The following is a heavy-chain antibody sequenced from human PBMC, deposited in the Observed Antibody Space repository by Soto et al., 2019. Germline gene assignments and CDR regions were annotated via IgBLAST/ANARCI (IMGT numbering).Heavy chain of an antibody. V-gene: IGHV1-2*02. CDR1: GYTFTGYY. Sequence: QVQLVQSGAEVKKPGASVKVSCKASGYTFTGYYMHWVRQAPGQGLEWMGWINPNSGGTNYAQKFQGRVTMTRDASISTAYMELSRLRSDDTAVYYCARAIPEGYCSGGSCYDWFDPWGQGTLVTVSS. J-gene: IGHJ5*02. CDR2: INPNSGGT. D-gene: IGHD2-15*01. CDR3: ARAIPEGYCSGGSCYDWFDP.